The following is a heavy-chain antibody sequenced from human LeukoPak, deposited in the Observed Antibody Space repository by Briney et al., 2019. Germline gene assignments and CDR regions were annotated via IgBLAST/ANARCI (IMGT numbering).Heavy chain of an antibody. D-gene: IGHD3-22*01. CDR3: AKDISHRYNYDSSGYYLLFDY. Sequence: GASVKVSCKASGYTFTNYGISWVRQAPGQGLEWMGWISVYNGNTDYAQKFQGSVTMTTDTSTSTAYTELRSLRSDETAVYYCAKDISHRYNYDSSGYYLLFDYWGQGTLVTVSS. V-gene: IGHV1-18*01. CDR1: GYTFTNYG. CDR2: ISVYNGNT. J-gene: IGHJ4*02.